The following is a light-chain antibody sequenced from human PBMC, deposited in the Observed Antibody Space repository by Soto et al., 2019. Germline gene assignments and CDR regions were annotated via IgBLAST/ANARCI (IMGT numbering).Light chain of an antibody. CDR3: QSHDSSLHASV. J-gene: IGLJ1*01. Sequence: QSVLTQPPSVSGAPGQRVTISYTGSSSNIVVGYDVHWYLQLPGTAPKLLIYVNTNRPSGVPDRFSGSKSGSSASLAITGLQAEDEADYYCQSHDSSLHASVFGTGTKVTVL. CDR1: SSNIVVGYD. CDR2: VNT. V-gene: IGLV1-40*01.